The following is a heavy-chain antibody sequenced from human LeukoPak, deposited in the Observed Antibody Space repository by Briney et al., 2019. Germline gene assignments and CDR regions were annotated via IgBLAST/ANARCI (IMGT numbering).Heavy chain of an antibody. CDR3: AKVFEEGDWYFDL. J-gene: IGHJ2*01. D-gene: IGHD3-16*01. CDR1: GFTFSNAW. CDR2: IKSKTDGGTT. V-gene: IGHV3-15*01. Sequence: PGGSLRLSCAASGFTFSNAWMSWVRQAPGKGLEWVGRIKSKTDGGTTDYAAPVKGRFTISRDNSKNTLYLQMNSLRAEDTAVYYCAKVFEEGDWYFDLWGRGTLVTVSS.